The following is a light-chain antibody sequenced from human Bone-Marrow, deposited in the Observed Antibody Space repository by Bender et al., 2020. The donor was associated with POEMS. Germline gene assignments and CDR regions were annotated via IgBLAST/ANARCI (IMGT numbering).Light chain of an antibody. Sequence: SYELTQPPSVSVSPGQTARITCSGDALPNQYAYWYQQKPGQAPVLVIYEDSERPSGIPERFSGSSSGTTVTLTISGVQAEDEAVYYCQSAATGGSTWVFGGGTKLTVL. J-gene: IGLJ3*02. V-gene: IGLV3-25*03. CDR3: QSAATGGSTWV. CDR2: EDS. CDR1: ALPNQY.